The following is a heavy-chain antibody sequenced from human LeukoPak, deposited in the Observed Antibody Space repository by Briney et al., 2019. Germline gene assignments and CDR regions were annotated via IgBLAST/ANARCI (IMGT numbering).Heavy chain of an antibody. Sequence: GASVKVSCKASGYTFTGYYMHWVRQAPGQGLEWMGIINPSGGSTSYAQKFQGRVTMTRDMSTSTVYMELSSLRSEDTAVYYCARVGSDYADYWGQGTLVTVSS. CDR2: INPSGGST. V-gene: IGHV1-46*01. CDR1: GYTFTGYY. D-gene: IGHD4-17*01. CDR3: ARVGSDYADY. J-gene: IGHJ4*02.